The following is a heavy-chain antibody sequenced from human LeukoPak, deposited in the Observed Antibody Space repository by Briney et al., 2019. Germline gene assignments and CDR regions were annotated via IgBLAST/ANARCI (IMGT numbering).Heavy chain of an antibody. D-gene: IGHD6-19*01. CDR3: AKSALGSVAAPKDY. CDR2: ISGSGGST. J-gene: IGHJ4*02. Sequence: PGGSLRLSCVVSGITFRSYDMSWVRQAPGKGLEWVSAISGSGGSTYYADSVKGRFTISRDNSKNTLYLQMNSLRAEDTAVYYCAKSALGSVAAPKDYWGQGTLVTVSS. V-gene: IGHV3-23*01. CDR1: GITFRSYD.